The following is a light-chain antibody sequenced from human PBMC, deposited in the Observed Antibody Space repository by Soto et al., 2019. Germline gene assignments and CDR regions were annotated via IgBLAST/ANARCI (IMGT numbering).Light chain of an antibody. CDR3: QQYNYWPPLT. J-gene: IGKJ4*01. Sequence: TVLTQNPASLSVYRGVGATLSCRASQSVTSNLAWYQQKPGQAPRLLIHGASTRATGIPARFSGSGSGTEFTLTISSLQSEDFAVYYCQQYNYWPPLTFGGGTKVDIK. CDR1: QSVTSN. CDR2: GAS. V-gene: IGKV3-15*01.